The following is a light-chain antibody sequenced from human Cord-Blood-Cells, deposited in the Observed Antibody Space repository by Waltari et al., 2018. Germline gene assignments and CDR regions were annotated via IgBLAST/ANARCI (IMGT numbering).Light chain of an antibody. V-gene: IGLV2-11*01. J-gene: IGLJ1*01. Sequence: QSALTQPRSVSGSPGQSVTISCTGTSSDVVGYNYVSWYQQHPGKAPKLMIYDVSKWPSGVPDRFSGSKSGNTASLTISGLQAEDEADYYCCSYAGSYTYVFGTGTKVTVL. CDR2: DVS. CDR1: SSDVVGYNY. CDR3: CSYAGSYTYV.